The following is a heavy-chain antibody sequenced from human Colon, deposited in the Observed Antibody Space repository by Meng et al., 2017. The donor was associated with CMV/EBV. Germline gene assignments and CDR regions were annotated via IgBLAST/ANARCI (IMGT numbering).Heavy chain of an antibody. CDR1: GYTFTNCY. D-gene: IGHD6-25*01. J-gene: IGHJ4*02. V-gene: IGHV1-2*02. CDR3: AREGMSTPSAADS. CDR2: IDPNSGDT. Sequence: ASVKVSCKASGYTFTNCYIHWVRQAPGQGLEWMGWIDPNSGDTNFAQSFQGRVSMTRDTSTTTAHMELTSLTSDDTALYYCAREGMSTPSAADSWGQGTLVTVSS.